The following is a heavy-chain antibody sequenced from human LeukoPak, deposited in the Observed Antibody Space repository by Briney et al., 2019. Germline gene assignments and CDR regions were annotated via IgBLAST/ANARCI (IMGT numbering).Heavy chain of an antibody. V-gene: IGHV3-49*04. Sequence: GGSLRLSCTASGFTFGDYAMSWVRQAPGKGLEWVGFVRSKAYGGITECAASVKGRFTISRDDSKSIAYLQMNSLKTEDTAVYYCTRDDNWNDVGGSVGWFDPWGQGTLVTVSS. CDR1: GFTFGDYA. CDR2: VRSKAYGGIT. J-gene: IGHJ5*02. CDR3: TRDDNWNDVGGSVGWFDP. D-gene: IGHD1-1*01.